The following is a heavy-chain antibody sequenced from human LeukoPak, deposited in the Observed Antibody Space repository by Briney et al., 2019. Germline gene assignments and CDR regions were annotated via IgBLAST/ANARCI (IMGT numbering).Heavy chain of an antibody. CDR1: EFTFSSYW. CDR3: ARSYSRFDS. Sequence: GGSLRLSCVASEFTFSSYWMSWVRQAPGRGLEWVANIKQDGREIYYVDSVKGRFTISRDNAKKSPSLQMNTLRAEDTPVYYCARSYSRFDSWGQGTLVTVSS. J-gene: IGHJ4*02. D-gene: IGHD5-18*01. CDR2: IKQDGREI. V-gene: IGHV3-7*01.